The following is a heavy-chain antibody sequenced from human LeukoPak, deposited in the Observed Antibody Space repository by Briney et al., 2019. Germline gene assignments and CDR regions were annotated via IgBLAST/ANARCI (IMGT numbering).Heavy chain of an antibody. CDR1: GGSISSSSYY. V-gene: IGHV4-39*07. CDR2: IYYSGST. CDR3: ASTSVAVAGTIPFDY. J-gene: IGHJ4*02. D-gene: IGHD6-19*01. Sequence: PSETLSLTCTVSGGSISSSSYYWGWIRQPPGKGLEWIGSIYYSGSTYYNPSLKSRVTISVDTSKNQFSLKLSSVTAADTAVYYCASTSVAVAGTIPFDYWGQGTLVTVSS.